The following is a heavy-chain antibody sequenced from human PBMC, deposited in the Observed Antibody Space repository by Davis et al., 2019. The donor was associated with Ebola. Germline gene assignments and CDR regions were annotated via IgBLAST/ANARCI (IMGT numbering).Heavy chain of an antibody. V-gene: IGHV4-59*01. CDR1: GGSFSGYY. D-gene: IGHD1-7*01. Sequence: SETLSLTCAVYGGSFSGYYWSWIRQPPGKGLEWIGYIYYSGSTNYNPSLKSRVTISVDTSKNQFSLKLSSVTAADTAVYYCARDLGWNYGGGFDYWGQGTLVTVSS. J-gene: IGHJ4*02. CDR3: ARDLGWNYGGGFDY. CDR2: IYYSGST.